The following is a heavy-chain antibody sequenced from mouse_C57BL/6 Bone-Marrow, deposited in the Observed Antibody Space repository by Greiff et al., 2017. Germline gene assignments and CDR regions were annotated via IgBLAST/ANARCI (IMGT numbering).Heavy chain of an antibody. Sequence: EVQLQQSGAELVKPGASVKLSCTASGFYINDYYIHWVKQRTEQSLDWIGWIDPEDGETRYAPKFQDKATLTVDTSSNTAYLQLRSLTSEDTAVYYCTRSLGYCCTNDWGKGTTLTVSS. CDR2: IDPEDGET. D-gene: IGHD2-3*01. V-gene: IGHV14-2*01. J-gene: IGHJ2*01. CDR1: GFYINDYY. CDR3: TRSLGYCCTND.